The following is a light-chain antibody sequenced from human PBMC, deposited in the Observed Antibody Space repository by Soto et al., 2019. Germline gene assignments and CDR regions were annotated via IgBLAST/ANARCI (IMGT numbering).Light chain of an antibody. CDR3: SSYTSSTHPGYV. V-gene: IGLV2-14*01. CDR1: SSDVGAYNY. CDR2: EVS. J-gene: IGLJ1*01. Sequence: QSVLTQPASVSGSPGQSITISCTGTSSDVGAYNYVSWYQQNPGKAPKVMIYEVSNRPSGVSNRFSGSKSGNTASLTISGLQAEDEADYYCSSYTSSTHPGYVFGTGTKVTVL.